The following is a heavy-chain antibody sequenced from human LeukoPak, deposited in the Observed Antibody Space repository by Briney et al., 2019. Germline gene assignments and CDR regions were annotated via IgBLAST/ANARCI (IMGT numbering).Heavy chain of an antibody. CDR2: IIPDFGTT. V-gene: IGHV1-69*13. Sequence: SVKVSCKASGGTFRSYGIYWVRQAPGQGLECMGGIIPDFGTTNYAQKFQGRVTITADDSTSTAYMELSSVGSEDTAVYFCARGGINGSSHFTYGAQGPLVTVS. J-gene: IGHJ4*02. CDR1: GGTFRSYG. CDR3: ARGGINGSSHFTY. D-gene: IGHD3-10*01.